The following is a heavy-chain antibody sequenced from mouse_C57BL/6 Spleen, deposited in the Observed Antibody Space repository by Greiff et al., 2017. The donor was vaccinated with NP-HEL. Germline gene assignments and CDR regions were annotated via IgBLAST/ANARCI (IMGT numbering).Heavy chain of an antibody. D-gene: IGHD2-4*01. CDR1: GFTFSDYG. J-gene: IGHJ3*01. V-gene: IGHV5-17*01. CDR2: ISSGSSTI. CDR3: ARRDDYDVFAY. Sequence: EVHLVESGGGLVKPGGSLKLSCAASGFTFSDYGMHWVRQAPEKGLEWVAYISSGSSTIYYADTVKGRFTISRDNAKNTLFLQMTSLRSEDTAMYYCARRDDYDVFAYWGQGTLVTVSA.